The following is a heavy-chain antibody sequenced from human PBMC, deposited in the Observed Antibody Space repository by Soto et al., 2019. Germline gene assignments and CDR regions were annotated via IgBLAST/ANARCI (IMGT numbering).Heavy chain of an antibody. V-gene: IGHV3-30-3*01. CDR2: ISSDGNHK. J-gene: IGHJ4*02. CDR3: ARWEQPLFDD. Sequence: QVKLVESGGGVVQPGRSLRLSCAASGFNVSAYTMHWVRLAPGKGLEWVAVISSDGNHKYYTDSVKGRFTISRDTSTNTLYLQMNSLRAEDTAVYYCARWEQPLFDDWGQGTLVTVSS. D-gene: IGHD1-26*01. CDR1: GFNVSAYT.